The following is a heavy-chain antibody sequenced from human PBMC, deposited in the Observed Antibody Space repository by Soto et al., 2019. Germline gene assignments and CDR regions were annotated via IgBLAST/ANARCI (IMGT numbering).Heavy chain of an antibody. CDR2: ISGAGGST. D-gene: IGHD3-22*01. V-gene: IGHV3-23*01. Sequence: GGSLRLSCAASGFTFSSYAMSWVRQAPGKGLEWVSTISGAGGSTYYAGSVKGRFTISRDNSKNTLFLQMSSLRAEDTAVFYCAKGSSGGYDSSGYYDFDYWGQGTLVTVSS. CDR3: AKGSSGGYDSSGYYDFDY. J-gene: IGHJ4*02. CDR1: GFTFSSYA.